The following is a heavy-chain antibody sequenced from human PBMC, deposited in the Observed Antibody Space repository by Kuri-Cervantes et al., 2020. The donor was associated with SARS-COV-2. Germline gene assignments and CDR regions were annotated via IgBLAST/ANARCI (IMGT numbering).Heavy chain of an antibody. J-gene: IGHJ4*02. V-gene: IGHV3-9*01. CDR1: GMNFDDYA. Sequence: SMKISCAASGMNFDDYAMHLVRHAPGKVLEWVSGSSWNSGSIGYADSVKGRFTISRDNTKKSLYLQMNSLRAEDTGVYFCARDATSYDFWTSTTGDYFDAQGQGALVTVSS. CDR3: ARDATSYDFWTSTTGDYFDA. D-gene: IGHD3-3*01. CDR2: SSWNSGSI.